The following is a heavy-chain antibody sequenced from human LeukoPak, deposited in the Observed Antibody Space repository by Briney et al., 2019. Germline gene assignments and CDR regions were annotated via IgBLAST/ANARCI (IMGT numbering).Heavy chain of an antibody. V-gene: IGHV4-59*01. D-gene: IGHD5-24*01. Sequence: SETLSLTCTVSGGSISSYYWSWLRQPPGKGLEWIGYIYYSGSTIYNPSLKSRVTISVDTSKNQFSLKLSSVTAAETAVYYCAREGRYRYGYNEYHSYMDIWGKGTTVTVSS. CDR1: GGSISSYY. CDR2: IYYSGST. J-gene: IGHJ6*03. CDR3: AREGRYRYGYNEYHSYMDI.